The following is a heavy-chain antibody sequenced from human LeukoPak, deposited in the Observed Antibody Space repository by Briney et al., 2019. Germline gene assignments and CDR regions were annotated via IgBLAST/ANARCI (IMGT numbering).Heavy chain of an antibody. Sequence: PGGSLRLSCTTSGFTFSDYAVSWVRQAPGKGLEWIGFIRNKANGGTTEYAASVKGRFTISRDDSTTIAHLQMSSLKTEDTAVYYCSRFYSSGWASGAFDIWGQGTMVTVSS. CDR1: GFTFSDYA. J-gene: IGHJ3*02. CDR2: IRNKANGGTT. D-gene: IGHD3-22*01. V-gene: IGHV3-49*04. CDR3: SRFYSSGWASGAFDI.